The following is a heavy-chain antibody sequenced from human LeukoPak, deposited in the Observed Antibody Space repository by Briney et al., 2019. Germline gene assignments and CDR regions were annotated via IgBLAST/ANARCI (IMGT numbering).Heavy chain of an antibody. V-gene: IGHV1-8*03. CDR2: MNPNSGNT. CDR1: GYTFTSYD. Sequence: GASVTVSCKASGYTFTSYDINWVRQATGQGLEWMGWMNPNSGNTGYAQKFQGRVTITRNTSISTAYMELSSLRSEDTAVYYCARVLVVPYYYYYMDVWGKGTTVTVSS. J-gene: IGHJ6*03. D-gene: IGHD2-8*02. CDR3: ARVLVVPYYYYYMDV.